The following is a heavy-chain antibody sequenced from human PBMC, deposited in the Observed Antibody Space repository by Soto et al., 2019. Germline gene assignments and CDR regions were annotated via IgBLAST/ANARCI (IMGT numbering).Heavy chain of an antibody. V-gene: IGHV4-59*12. CDR1: GGSISSYY. Sequence: SETLSLTYSVSGGSISSYYWSWMRQRAGKGLEGIGYIYYSGSNNYSPSLKSRVTISVDTSKEQFSMKLSSVTAADTALYYCERDVRQWLTPDDYDYRMNVWVQGTTVTVS. D-gene: IGHD6-19*01. CDR2: IYYSGSN. CDR3: ERDVRQWLTPDDYDYRMNV. J-gene: IGHJ6*02.